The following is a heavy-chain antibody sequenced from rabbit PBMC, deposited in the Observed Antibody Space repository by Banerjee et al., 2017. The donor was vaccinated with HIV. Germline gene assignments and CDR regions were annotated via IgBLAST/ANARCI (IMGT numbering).Heavy chain of an antibody. D-gene: IGHD7-1*01. V-gene: IGHV1S40*01. CDR2: IDTGTVST. Sequence: QSLEESGGDLVKPGASLTLTCTASGFSFSNSYWICWVRQAPGKGLEWIGCIDTGTVSTDYASWAKGRFTISKTSSTMVTLQMTSLTGADTASYFCARGTAITALNLWGPGTLVTVS. CDR1: GFSFSNSYW. J-gene: IGHJ4*01. CDR3: ARGTAITALNL.